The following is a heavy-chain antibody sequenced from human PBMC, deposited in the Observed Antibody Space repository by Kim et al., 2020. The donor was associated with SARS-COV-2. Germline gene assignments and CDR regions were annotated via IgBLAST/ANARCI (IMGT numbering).Heavy chain of an antibody. CDR2: ISGSGGST. Sequence: GGSLRLSCAASGFTFSSYAMSWVRQAPGKGLEWVSAISGSGGSTYYADSVKGRFTISRDNSKNTLYLQMNSLRAEDTAVYYCAKDRYCSSTSCYEGGYYYYGIDVWGQGTTVTVSS. V-gene: IGHV3-23*01. J-gene: IGHJ6*02. CDR3: AKDRYCSSTSCYEGGYYYYGIDV. D-gene: IGHD2-2*01. CDR1: GFTFSSYA.